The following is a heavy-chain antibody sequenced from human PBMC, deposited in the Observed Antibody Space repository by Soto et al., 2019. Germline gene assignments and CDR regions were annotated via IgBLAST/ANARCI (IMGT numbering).Heavy chain of an antibody. CDR2: IYYIVST. Sequence: PSETLSLTCTVSGGSIISFDYYLSLIRQPPWKCLEWLGYIYYIVSTYYNPSLKIRVTISVDTSKNQFSLKLSSVTAADTAVYYCDRGHILAVIYKWGKGNLVTVSS. D-gene: IGHD3-10*01. CDR3: DRGHILAVIYK. V-gene: IGHV4-30-4*01. CDR1: GGSIISFDYY. J-gene: IGHJ4*02.